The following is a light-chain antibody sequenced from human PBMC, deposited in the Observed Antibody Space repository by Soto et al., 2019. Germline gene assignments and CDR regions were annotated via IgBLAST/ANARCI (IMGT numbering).Light chain of an antibody. V-gene: IGKV1-33*01. CDR2: DAS. Sequence: DIQMTQSPSSLSASVGERVTITCQASQDISNYLNWYQQKPGKAPKLLIYDASNLETGVPSRFSGSGSETDFTFTISSLQPEDIATYYCQQYDNLPLTFGGGTKVEIK. CDR1: QDISNY. J-gene: IGKJ4*01. CDR3: QQYDNLPLT.